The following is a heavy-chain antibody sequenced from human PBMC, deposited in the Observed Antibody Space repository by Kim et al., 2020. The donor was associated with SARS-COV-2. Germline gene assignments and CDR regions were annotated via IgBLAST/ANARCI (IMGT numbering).Heavy chain of an antibody. D-gene: IGHD3-3*01. Sequence: GGSLRLSCTASGFTFGDYAMSWFRQAPGKGLEWVGFIRSKAYGGTTEYAASVKGRFTISRDDSKSIAYLQMNSLKTEDTAVYYCTTFHYDFWSGYFGDYWGQGPLVTVSS. CDR3: TTFHYDFWSGYFGDY. CDR2: IRSKAYGGTT. J-gene: IGHJ4*02. V-gene: IGHV3-49*03. CDR1: GFTFGDYA.